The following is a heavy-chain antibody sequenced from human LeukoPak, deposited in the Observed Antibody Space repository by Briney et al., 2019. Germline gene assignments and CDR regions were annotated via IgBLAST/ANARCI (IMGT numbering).Heavy chain of an antibody. Sequence: GGSLRLSCAASGFTFSSYGMHWVRQAPGKGLEWVAFIRYDGSNKYYADSVKGRFTISRDNSKNTLYLQMNSLRAEDTAVYYCAKVALGMTYAFDIWGQGTMVTVSS. CDR3: AKVALGMTYAFDI. CDR1: GFTFSSYG. CDR2: IRYDGSNK. D-gene: IGHD7-27*01. V-gene: IGHV3-30*02. J-gene: IGHJ3*02.